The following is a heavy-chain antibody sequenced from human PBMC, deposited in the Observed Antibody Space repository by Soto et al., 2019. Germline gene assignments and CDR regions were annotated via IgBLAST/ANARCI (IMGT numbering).Heavy chain of an antibody. V-gene: IGHV4-30-4*01. Sequence: TSETLSLTCTVSGGSISSGDYYLSWIRQPPGKGLEWIGYIYYSGSTYYNPSLKSRVTISVDTSKNQFSLKLSSVTAADTAVYYCARDRPHADTIFGVVSGRGSGMDVWGQGTTVTVSS. D-gene: IGHD3-3*01. CDR3: ARDRPHADTIFGVVSGRGSGMDV. CDR2: IYYSGST. CDR1: GGSISSGDYY. J-gene: IGHJ6*02.